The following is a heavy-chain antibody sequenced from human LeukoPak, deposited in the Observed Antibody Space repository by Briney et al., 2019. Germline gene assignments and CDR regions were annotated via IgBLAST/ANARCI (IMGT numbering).Heavy chain of an antibody. CDR1: GGSFSGYY. CDR3: ARSPTSYSSSWYVSLYYGMDV. Sequence: SETLSLTCAVYGGSFSGYYWSWIRQPPGKGLEWIGYIYYSGSTNYNPSLKSRVTISVDTSKNQFSLKLSSVTAADTAVYYCARSPTSYSSSWYVSLYYGMDVWGQGTTVTVSS. D-gene: IGHD6-13*01. V-gene: IGHV4-59*01. J-gene: IGHJ6*02. CDR2: IYYSGST.